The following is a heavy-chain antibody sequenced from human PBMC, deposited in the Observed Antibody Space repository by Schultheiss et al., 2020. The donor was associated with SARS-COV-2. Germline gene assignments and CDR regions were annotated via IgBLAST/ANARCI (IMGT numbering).Heavy chain of an antibody. Sequence: GGSLRLSCAASGFTFSGSAMHWVRQATGKGLEWVSAIGTAGDPYYPGSVKGRFTISRDNSKNTLYLQMNSLRAEDTAVYYCAKARDSYGPRMGLYYYGMDVWGQGTTVTVSS. J-gene: IGHJ6*02. D-gene: IGHD5-18*01. V-gene: IGHV3-13*05. CDR1: GFTFSGSA. CDR3: AKARDSYGPRMGLYYYGMDV. CDR2: IGTAGDP.